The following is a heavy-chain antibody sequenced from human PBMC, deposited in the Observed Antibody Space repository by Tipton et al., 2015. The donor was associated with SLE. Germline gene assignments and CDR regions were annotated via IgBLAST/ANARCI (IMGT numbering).Heavy chain of an antibody. CDR1: GFTFSSYA. Sequence: LRLSCAASGFTFSSYAMHWVRQAPGKGLEWIGEINHSGSTNYNPSLKSRVTISVDTSKNLFSLKLSSVTAADTAVYYCAKAPLLCSGGSCSAFDIWGQGTMVTVSS. D-gene: IGHD2-15*01. CDR2: INHSGST. CDR3: AKAPLLCSGGSCSAFDI. V-gene: IGHV4-34*01. J-gene: IGHJ3*02.